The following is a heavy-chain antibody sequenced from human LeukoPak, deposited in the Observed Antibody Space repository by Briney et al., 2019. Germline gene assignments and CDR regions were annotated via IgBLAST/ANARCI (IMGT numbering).Heavy chain of an antibody. CDR3: ARDARYSSSWYLFDY. D-gene: IGHD6-13*01. V-gene: IGHV4-34*01. Sequence: SETLSLTCAVYGGSFSGYYWSWIRQPPGKGLEWIGEINHSGSTNYNPSLKSRVTISVDTSKNQFSLKLSSVTAADTAVYYCARDARYSSSWYLFDYWGQGTLVTVSS. J-gene: IGHJ4*02. CDR2: INHSGST. CDR1: GGSFSGYY.